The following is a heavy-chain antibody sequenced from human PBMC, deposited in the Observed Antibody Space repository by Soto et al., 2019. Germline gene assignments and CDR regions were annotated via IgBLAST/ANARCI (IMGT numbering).Heavy chain of an antibody. CDR2: FYTGGST. Sequence: QVQLQESGPGLVKPSETLSLTCTVSGDSINNYFWSWIRQPTGGRGLEWIGRFYTGGSTNYNPSLKSRLTMSVDTSKNQFFLKLTSVTAADTAVYYCARDQACSGGYCTLEGWFDPWGQGTLVTVSS. D-gene: IGHD2-15*01. V-gene: IGHV4-4*07. CDR3: ARDQACSGGYCTLEGWFDP. J-gene: IGHJ5*02. CDR1: GDSINNYF.